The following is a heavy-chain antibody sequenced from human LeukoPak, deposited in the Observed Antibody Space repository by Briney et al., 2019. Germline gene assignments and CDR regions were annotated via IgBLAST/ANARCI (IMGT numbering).Heavy chain of an antibody. CDR1: GYTFTSYG. V-gene: IGHV1-18*01. CDR2: ISAYNGNT. D-gene: IGHD6-13*01. J-gene: IGHJ4*02. CDR3: ARDHRIAAAAPFDY. Sequence: GASVKVSCKASGYTFTSYGISWVRQAPGQGLEWMGWISAYNGNTNYAQKLQGRVTMTTDTSTSTAYMELRSLRSDDTAVYYCARDHRIAAAAPFDYWGQGTLVTVSS.